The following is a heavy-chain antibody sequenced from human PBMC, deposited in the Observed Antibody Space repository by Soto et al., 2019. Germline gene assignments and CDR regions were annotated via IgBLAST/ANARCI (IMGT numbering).Heavy chain of an antibody. CDR3: AREGGEVGYCSSTSCYIDAFDI. V-gene: IGHV3-30-3*01. D-gene: IGHD2-2*02. CDR1: GFTFSSYA. J-gene: IGHJ3*02. CDR2: ISYDGSNK. Sequence: QVQLVESGGGVVQPGRSLRLSCAASGFTFSSYAMHWVRQAPGKGLEWVAVISYDGSNKYYADSVKGRFTISRDNSKNTLYLQMNSLRAEDTAVYYCAREGGEVGYCSSTSCYIDAFDIWGQGTMVTVSS.